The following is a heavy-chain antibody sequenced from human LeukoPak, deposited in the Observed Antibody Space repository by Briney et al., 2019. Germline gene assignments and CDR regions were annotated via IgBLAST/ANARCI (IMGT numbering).Heavy chain of an antibody. D-gene: IGHD3-10*01. V-gene: IGHV3-20*04. CDR2: INWNGGST. J-gene: IGHJ4*02. CDR3: AKTPRDMVRGVIITYYFDY. Sequence: GGSLRLSCAASGFTFDDYGMSWVRQAPGKGLEWVSGINWNGGSTGYADSVKGRFTISRDNSKNTLYLQMNSLRAEDTAVYYCAKTPRDMVRGVIITYYFDYWGQGPLVTVSS. CDR1: GFTFDDYG.